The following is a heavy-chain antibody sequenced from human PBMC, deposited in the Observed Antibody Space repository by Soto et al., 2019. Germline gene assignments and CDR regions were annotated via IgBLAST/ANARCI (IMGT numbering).Heavy chain of an antibody. V-gene: IGHV4-31*03. J-gene: IGHJ6*02. CDR2: IYYSGST. D-gene: IGHD2-2*01. CDR1: GGSISSGGYY. Sequence: PSETLSLTCTVSGGSISSGGYYWSWIRQHPGKGLEWIGYIYYSGSTYYNPSLKSRVTISVDTSKNQFSLKLSSVTAADTAVYYCARAKYCSSASCPPGFYYGMDVWGQGTTVTVS. CDR3: ARAKYCSSASCPPGFYYGMDV.